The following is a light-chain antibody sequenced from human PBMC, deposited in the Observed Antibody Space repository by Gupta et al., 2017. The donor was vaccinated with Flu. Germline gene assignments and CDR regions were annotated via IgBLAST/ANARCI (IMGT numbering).Light chain of an antibody. J-gene: IGLJ2*01. CDR3: AAWDDSLNGYVV. Sequence: SVLTPPPSASGTTGPRVTIFCSGSSSNIGSNTVNWYQQLPGTAPKLLIYSNNQRPSGVPDRFSGSKSGTSASLAISGLQSEDEADYYCAAWDDSLNGYVVFGGGTKLTVL. CDR2: SNN. V-gene: IGLV1-44*01. CDR1: SSNIGSNT.